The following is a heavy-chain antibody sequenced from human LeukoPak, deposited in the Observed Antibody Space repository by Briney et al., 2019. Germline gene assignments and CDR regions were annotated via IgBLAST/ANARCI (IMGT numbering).Heavy chain of an antibody. D-gene: IGHD4-11*01. J-gene: IGHJ6*03. CDR2: IRGKVHSYAT. Sequence: PGGSLRLSCAASGFSFSGSAMHWVRQASGKGLEWVGRIRGKVHSYATSYAAAVKGRFTISRDDSKNTAYLQMNSLKTEDTAVYYCASSLQYGYYYYMDVWGKGTTVTVSS. V-gene: IGHV3-73*01. CDR3: ASSLQYGYYYYMDV. CDR1: GFSFSGSA.